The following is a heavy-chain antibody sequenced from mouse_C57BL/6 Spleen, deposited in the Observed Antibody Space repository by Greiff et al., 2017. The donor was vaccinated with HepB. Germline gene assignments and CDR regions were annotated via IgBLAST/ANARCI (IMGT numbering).Heavy chain of an antibody. CDR3: ARGRMPTVPWDFDV. J-gene: IGHJ1*03. CDR2: ISYDGSN. D-gene: IGHD1-1*01. V-gene: IGHV3-6*01. Sequence: EVQLVEPGPGLVKPSPSLSLTCSVTGYSITSGYYWNWIRQFPGNKLECMGYISYDGSNNYNPSFKNRISITRDTSKNQFFLKLNSVTTEDTATYYCARGRMPTVPWDFDVWGTGTTVTVSS. CDR1: GYSITSGYY.